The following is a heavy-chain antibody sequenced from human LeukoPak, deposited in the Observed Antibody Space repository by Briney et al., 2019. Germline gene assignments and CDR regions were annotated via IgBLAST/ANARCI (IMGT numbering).Heavy chain of an antibody. J-gene: IGHJ3*02. D-gene: IGHD6-13*01. Sequence: SSVNLSRKCSVATFTSYDISWVRQAPGPGLEWVGVIIPIFGTANYAQKFQGRVTITTDESTSTAYMELSSLRSEDTAVYYCARDRSSSWYNAFDIWGQGTMVSVSS. CDR3: ARDRSSSWYNAFDI. CDR2: IIPIFGTA. CDR1: VATFTSYD. V-gene: IGHV1-69*05.